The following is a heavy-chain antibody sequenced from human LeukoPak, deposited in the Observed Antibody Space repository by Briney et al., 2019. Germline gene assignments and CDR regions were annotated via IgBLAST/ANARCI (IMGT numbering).Heavy chain of an antibody. CDR1: GYTFTGYY. CDR2: INPNSGGT. V-gene: IGHV1-2*02. Sequence: ASVKVSCKASGYTFTGYYMHWVRQAPGQGLEWMGWINPNSGGTNYAQKFQGRVTMTRDTSISTAYMELSRLRSDDTAVYYCATLYGDYIHGILNDYWGQGTLVTVSS. D-gene: IGHD4-17*01. J-gene: IGHJ4*02. CDR3: ATLYGDYIHGILNDY.